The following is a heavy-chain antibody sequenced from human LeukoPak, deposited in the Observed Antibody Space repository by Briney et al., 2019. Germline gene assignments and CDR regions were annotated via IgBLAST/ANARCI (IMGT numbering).Heavy chain of an antibody. Sequence: GGSLRLSCAASGFSFSDYGTHWVRQAPGKGLEWVALIWYDGSNKYYPDSVKGRFTVSRDNSKNTLYLQINSLIAEDTAVYYCAKERDLWNRYYRGGGLGHWGQGTLVTVSS. CDR2: IWYDGSNK. D-gene: IGHD3-3*01. V-gene: IGHV3-33*06. J-gene: IGHJ5*02. CDR1: GFSFSDYG. CDR3: AKERDLWNRYYRGGGLGH.